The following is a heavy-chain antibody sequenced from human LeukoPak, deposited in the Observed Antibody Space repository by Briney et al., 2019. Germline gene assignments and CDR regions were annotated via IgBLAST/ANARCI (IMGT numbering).Heavy chain of an antibody. CDR2: INHSGST. CDR1: GGSFSGYY. V-gene: IGHV4-34*01. CDR3: ARHLGGSSPR. J-gene: IGHJ4*02. Sequence: SETLSLTCAVYGGSFSGYYWSWIRQPPGKGLEWIGEINHSGSTNYNPSLKSRVTISVDTSKNQFSLKLSSVTAADTAVYYCARHLGGSSPRWGQGTLVTVSS. D-gene: IGHD6-13*01.